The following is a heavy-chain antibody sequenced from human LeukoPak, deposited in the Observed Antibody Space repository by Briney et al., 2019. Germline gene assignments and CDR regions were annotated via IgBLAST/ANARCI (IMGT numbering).Heavy chain of an antibody. Sequence: ASVKVSCKASGYTFTGYHIHWVRQAPGQGLEWMGWINPNSGGTNYAQKFRDRVTITADKSTSTAFMELSSLTSEDTAVYYCARDWSYGDYSGYWGQGTLVTVSS. D-gene: IGHD1-26*01. J-gene: IGHJ4*02. CDR1: GYTFTGYH. CDR3: ARDWSYGDYSGY. V-gene: IGHV1-2*02. CDR2: INPNSGGT.